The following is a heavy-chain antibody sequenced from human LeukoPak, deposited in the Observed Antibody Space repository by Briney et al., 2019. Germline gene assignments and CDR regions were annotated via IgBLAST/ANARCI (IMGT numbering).Heavy chain of an antibody. V-gene: IGHV3-30*04. CDR1: GFTFSSYA. D-gene: IGHD5-18*01. Sequence: GRSLRLSCAASGFTFSSYAMHWVRQAPGKGLEWVAVISYDGSNKYYADSVKGRFTISRDNSKNTLYLQMNSLKTEDTAVYYCTTDVDTANDYWGQGTLVTVSS. CDR3: TTDVDTANDY. CDR2: ISYDGSNK. J-gene: IGHJ4*02.